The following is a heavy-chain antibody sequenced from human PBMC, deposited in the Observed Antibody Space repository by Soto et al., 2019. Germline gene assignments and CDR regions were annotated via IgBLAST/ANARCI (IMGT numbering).Heavy chain of an antibody. CDR3: AKDRRAGGNSAFYFDF. J-gene: IGHJ4*02. D-gene: IGHD3-16*01. V-gene: IGHV3-23*01. Sequence: GGSLRLSYAASGFKFSNYAMSWFRQAPWKWLEWVSLISATGGGTYYADSVKGRFTISRDNSHNTLYLQVHSLTAEDTAVYYCAKDRRAGGNSAFYFDFWGQGAQVTLSS. CDR2: ISATGGGT. CDR1: GFKFSNYA.